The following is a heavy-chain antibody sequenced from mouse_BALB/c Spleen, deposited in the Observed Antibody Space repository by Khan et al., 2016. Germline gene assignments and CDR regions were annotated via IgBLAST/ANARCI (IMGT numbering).Heavy chain of an antibody. V-gene: IGHV14-4*02. Sequence: VQLQQSGAELVRSGASVKLSCTASGFNIKDYYMHWVKQRPEQGLEWIGWIDPENGDTEYAPKFQGKATMTADTSSNTAYLQLSSLTSEDTAVYYCKACDDNAMDYWGQGTSVTVSS. CDR2: IDPENGDT. CDR3: KACDDNAMDY. J-gene: IGHJ4*01. CDR1: GFNIKDYY.